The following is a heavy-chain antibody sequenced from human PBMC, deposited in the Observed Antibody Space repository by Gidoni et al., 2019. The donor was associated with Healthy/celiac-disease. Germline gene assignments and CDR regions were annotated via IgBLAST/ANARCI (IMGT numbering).Heavy chain of an antibody. D-gene: IGHD2-15*01. CDR2: INHRGRT. J-gene: IGHJ5*02. CDR1: GGSFSVSY. CDR3: ARGRRGYCSGGSCYPSVRWFDP. Sequence: QVQLQPWGAGLLKPSETLSLTCAVYGGSFSVSYWSWLRQPPGKGLAWIGEINHRGRTNYNPYLKSRVTISVDTSKNQCSLKLSSVTAADTAVYYCARGRRGYCSGGSCYPSVRWFDPWGQGTLVTVSS. V-gene: IGHV4-34*01.